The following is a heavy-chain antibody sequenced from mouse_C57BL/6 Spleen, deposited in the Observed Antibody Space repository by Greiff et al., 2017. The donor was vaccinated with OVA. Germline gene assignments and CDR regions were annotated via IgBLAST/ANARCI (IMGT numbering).Heavy chain of an antibody. J-gene: IGHJ2*01. CDR3: ARMADSSGPFDY. CDR2: IYPRSGNT. V-gene: IGHV1-81*01. Sequence: VQGVESGAELARPGASVKLSCKASGYTFTSYGISWVKQRTGQGLEWIGEIYPRSGNTYYNEKFKGKATLTADKSSSTAYMELRSLTSEDSAVYFCARMADSSGPFDYWGQGTTLTVSS. CDR1: GYTFTSYG. D-gene: IGHD3-2*02.